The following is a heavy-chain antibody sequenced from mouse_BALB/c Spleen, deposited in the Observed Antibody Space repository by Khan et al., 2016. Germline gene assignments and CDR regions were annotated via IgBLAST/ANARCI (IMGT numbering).Heavy chain of an antibody. CDR3: ARGWFPY. V-gene: IGHV1-18*01. CDR1: GYTFTDYT. CDR2: FNPNSVGT. J-gene: IGHJ3*01. Sequence: VQLQQSGPELVKPGASVKISCKTSGYTFTDYTMHWVKQSHGKSLEWIGNFNPNSVGTNYNQKFKGKATLTVDKSSSTAYMELRSLTSEDSVVYYCARGWFPYWGQGTLVTVSA.